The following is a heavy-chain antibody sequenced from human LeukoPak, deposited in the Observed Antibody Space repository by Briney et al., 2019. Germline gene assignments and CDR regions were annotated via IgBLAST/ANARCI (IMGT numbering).Heavy chain of an antibody. Sequence: GGSLRLSCAASGFTFSSYGMHWVRQAPGKGLEWVAFIRYDGSNKYYADSVKGRFTISRDNSKNTLYLQMNSLRAEDTAVYYCAKDRGPPIAVAFRAFDYWGQGTLVTVSS. J-gene: IGHJ4*02. CDR1: GFTFSSYG. CDR3: AKDRGPPIAVAFRAFDY. CDR2: IRYDGSNK. D-gene: IGHD6-19*01. V-gene: IGHV3-30*02.